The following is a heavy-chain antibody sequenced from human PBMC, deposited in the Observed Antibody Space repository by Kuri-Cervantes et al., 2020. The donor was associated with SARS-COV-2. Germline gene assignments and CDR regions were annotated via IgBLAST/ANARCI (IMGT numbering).Heavy chain of an antibody. CDR3: ARGVVPAAIRYYYYYYYMDV. V-gene: IGHV3-11*04. J-gene: IGHJ6*03. CDR2: ISSSGSTI. Sequence: GGSLRLSCAASGFTFSDYYMSWIRQAPGKGLEWVSCISSSGSTIYYADSVKGRFTISRDNAKNSLYLQMNSLRAEDTAVYYCARGVVPAAIRYYYYYYYMDVWGKGTTVTVSS. D-gene: IGHD2-2*02. CDR1: GFTFSDYY.